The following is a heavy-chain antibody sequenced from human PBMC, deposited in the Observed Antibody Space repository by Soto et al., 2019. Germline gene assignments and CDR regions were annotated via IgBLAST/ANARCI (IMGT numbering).Heavy chain of an antibody. CDR2: IYHSGST. V-gene: IGHV4-59*05. J-gene: IGHJ5*02. Sequence: SETLSLSYTVSGGSISSYYWSWIRQPPGKGLEWIGSIYHSGSTNYNPSLKSRVTISVDTSKNQFSLKLSSVTAADTAVYYCARTRAVWFDPWGQGTLVTVSS. CDR1: GGSISSYY. D-gene: IGHD1-1*01. CDR3: ARTRAVWFDP.